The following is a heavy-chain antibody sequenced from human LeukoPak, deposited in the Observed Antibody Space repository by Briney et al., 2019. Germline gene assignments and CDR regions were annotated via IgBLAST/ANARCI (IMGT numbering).Heavy chain of an antibody. CDR1: GFTFSSYA. CDR3: ARDRNTDFWSGYYTNYCDY. V-gene: IGHV3-23*01. J-gene: IGHJ4*02. D-gene: IGHD3-3*01. Sequence: GGSLRLSCAASGFTFSSYAMSWVRQAPGKGLEWVSAIGNSGAKTYYADSVKGRFTISRDNAKNSLYLEMNSLRAEDTAVYYCARDRNTDFWSGYYTNYCDYWGQGTLVTVSS. CDR2: IGNSGAKT.